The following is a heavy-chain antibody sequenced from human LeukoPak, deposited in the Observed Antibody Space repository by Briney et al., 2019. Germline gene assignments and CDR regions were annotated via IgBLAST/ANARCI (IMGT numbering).Heavy chain of an antibody. V-gene: IGHV4-31*03. CDR2: IYYSGST. CDR3: ARVTGTKTRFDY. CDR1: GRSISSGGYS. J-gene: IGHJ4*02. D-gene: IGHD1-20*01. Sequence: PSPTLSLTCTVSGRSISSGGYSWSWLRQHPGKGLEWIGYIYYSGSTYYNPSLKRRFTLSVDTSKNQFSLKLSSLTAADTAVYSCARVTGTKTRFDYWGQGTLVTVSS.